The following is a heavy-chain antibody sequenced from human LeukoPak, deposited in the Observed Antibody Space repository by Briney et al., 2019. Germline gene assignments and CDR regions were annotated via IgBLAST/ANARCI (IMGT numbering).Heavy chain of an antibody. D-gene: IGHD1-14*01. J-gene: IGHJ4*02. CDR2: ISSDGSNT. CDR3: ARNTGGGVY. V-gene: IGHV3-74*01. CDR1: GFTFSSGY. Sequence: GGSLRLSCAVSGFTFSSGYMHWVRQPPGKGPVWVSRISSDGSNTIYADSVKGRSTISRDDARNTLYLRMNSLRDADTAVYYCARNTGGGVYWGQGTLVTVSS.